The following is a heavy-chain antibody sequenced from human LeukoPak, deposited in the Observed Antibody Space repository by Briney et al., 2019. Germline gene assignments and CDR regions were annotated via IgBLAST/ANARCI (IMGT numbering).Heavy chain of an antibody. CDR2: ISGSGGST. D-gene: IGHD3-9*01. Sequence: GGSLRLSCAASGFTFSSYAMSWVRQAPGKGLEWVSAISGSGGSTYYADSVKGRFTISRDNSKNTLYLQMNSLRAEDTAVYYCAREESFDPFLGMDVWGQGTTVTVSS. V-gene: IGHV3-23*01. CDR1: GFTFSSYA. J-gene: IGHJ6*02. CDR3: AREESFDPFLGMDV.